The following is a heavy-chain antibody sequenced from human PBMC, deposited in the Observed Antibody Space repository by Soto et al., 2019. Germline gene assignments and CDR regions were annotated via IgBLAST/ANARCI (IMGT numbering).Heavy chain of an antibody. CDR1: GGSFSGYY. CDR2: IYHSGST. Sequence: SETLSLTCAVYGGSFSGYYWTWIRQPPGTGLEWIGEIYHSGSTNYNPSLKSRVTISVDKSKDQFSLKLSSVTAADTAVYYCARDYMVRGVMRWFDPWGQGTLVTVSS. D-gene: IGHD3-10*01. V-gene: IGHV4-34*01. J-gene: IGHJ5*02. CDR3: ARDYMVRGVMRWFDP.